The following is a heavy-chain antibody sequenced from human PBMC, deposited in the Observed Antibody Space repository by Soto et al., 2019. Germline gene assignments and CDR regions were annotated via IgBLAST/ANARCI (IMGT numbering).Heavy chain of an antibody. J-gene: IGHJ4*02. Sequence: PGGSLRLSXAASGFTFSSYEMNWVRQAPGKGLEWISYIRGSGSTLYHADSVKGRFTISRDNAKSSLYLQMNSLRAEDTAVYYCVRWLGGRSDYWGQGTLVTVSS. CDR3: VRWLGGRSDY. CDR1: GFTFSSYE. CDR2: IRGSGSTL. V-gene: IGHV3-48*03. D-gene: IGHD6-19*01.